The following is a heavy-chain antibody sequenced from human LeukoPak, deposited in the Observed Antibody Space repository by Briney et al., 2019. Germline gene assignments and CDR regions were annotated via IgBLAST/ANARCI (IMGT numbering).Heavy chain of an antibody. CDR2: FDPEDGET. CDR1: GYTLTELS. D-gene: IGHD3-22*01. Sequence: GASVKVSCKVSGYTLTELSMHWVRQAPGKGLEWMGGFDPEDGETIYAQKFQGRVTITADESTSTAYMELSSLRSEDTAVYYCASSAIVVETNSYYYYYGMDVWGQGTTVTVSS. J-gene: IGHJ6*02. CDR3: ASSAIVVETNSYYYYYGMDV. V-gene: IGHV1-24*01.